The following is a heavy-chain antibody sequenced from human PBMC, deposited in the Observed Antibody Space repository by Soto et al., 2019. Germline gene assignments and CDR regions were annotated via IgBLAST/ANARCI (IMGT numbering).Heavy chain of an antibody. CDR2: IFYTGST. CDR1: GGTINSGDYF. D-gene: IGHD2-15*01. J-gene: IGHJ5*02. Sequence: SETLSLTCSVSGGTINSGDYFWSWIRQPPGKGLEWIGSIFYTGSTYYSPSLKSRVTISVDTSKNQFSLKLSSVTAADTAVYYCARGKDIVVVVAATHWFDPWGQGTLVTVSS. V-gene: IGHV4-30-4*01. CDR3: ARGKDIVVVVAATHWFDP.